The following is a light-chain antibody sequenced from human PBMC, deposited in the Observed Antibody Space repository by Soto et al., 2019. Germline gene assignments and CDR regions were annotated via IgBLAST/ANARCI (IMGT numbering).Light chain of an antibody. CDR2: GAS. CDR1: QSVSSSY. CDR3: QQYCSSPSMYT. V-gene: IGKV3-20*01. Sequence: EIVLTQSQGPLSLSPGERATLSFRASQSVSSSYLAWYQQKPGQAPRLLIYGASSRATCTPDRFSGSGSGTDFTLTISRLAPEDFAGSYGQQYCSSPSMYTFGHGTKLEIK. J-gene: IGKJ2*01.